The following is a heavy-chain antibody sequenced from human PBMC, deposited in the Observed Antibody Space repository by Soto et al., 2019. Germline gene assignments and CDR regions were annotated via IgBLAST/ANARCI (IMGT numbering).Heavy chain of an antibody. CDR2: MNPNSGNT. CDR3: ATYDRGYYDFWSGYYSVGPFYFDY. V-gene: IGHV1-8*01. Sequence: ASVKVSCKASGYTFTSYDINWVRQATGQGLEWMGWMNPNSGNTGYAQKFQGRVTMTRNTSISTAYMELSSLRSEDTAVYYCATYDRGYYDFWSGYYSVGPFYFDYWGQGTLVTVSS. J-gene: IGHJ4*02. D-gene: IGHD3-3*01. CDR1: GYTFTSYD.